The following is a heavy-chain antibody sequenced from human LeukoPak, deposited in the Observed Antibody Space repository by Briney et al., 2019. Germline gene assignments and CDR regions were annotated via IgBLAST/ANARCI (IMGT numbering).Heavy chain of an antibody. CDR2: INHSGST. CDR1: GGSISSGTYY. V-gene: IGHV4-39*07. D-gene: IGHD3-3*01. J-gene: IGHJ6*03. Sequence: PSETLSLTCTVSGGSISSGTYYWSWIRQPPGKGLEWIGEINHSGSTNYNPSLKGRVTISVDTSKNQFSLKLSSVTAADTAVYYCARVSRLRFLEWNTSPRGPSYMDVWGKGTTVTVSS. CDR3: ARVSRLRFLEWNTSPRGPSYMDV.